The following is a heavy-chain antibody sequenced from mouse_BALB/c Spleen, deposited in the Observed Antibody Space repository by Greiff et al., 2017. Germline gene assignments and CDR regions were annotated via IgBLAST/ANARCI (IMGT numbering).Heavy chain of an antibody. CDR3: ARQTMITDYAMDY. CDR2: ISNGGGST. Sequence: EVKLMESGGGLVQPGGSLKLSCAASGFTFSSYTMSWVRQTPEKRLEWVAYISNGGGSTYYPDTVKGRFTISRDNAKNTLYLQMSSLKSEDTAMYYCARQTMITDYAMDYWGQGTSVTVSS. D-gene: IGHD2-4*01. V-gene: IGHV5-12-2*01. CDR1: GFTFSSYT. J-gene: IGHJ4*01.